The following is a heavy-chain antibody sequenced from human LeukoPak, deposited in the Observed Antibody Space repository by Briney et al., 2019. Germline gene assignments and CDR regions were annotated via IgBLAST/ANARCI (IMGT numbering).Heavy chain of an antibody. CDR3: AREGYSSSWYSLFDY. J-gene: IGHJ4*02. D-gene: IGHD6-13*01. CDR1: GGSFSGYY. Sequence: SETLSLTCAVYGGSFSGYYWSWIRQPPGKGLEWIGEINHSGSTNYNPSLKSRVTISVDTSKNPFSLKLSSVTAADTAVYYCAREGYSSSWYSLFDYWGQGTLVTVSS. CDR2: INHSGST. V-gene: IGHV4-34*01.